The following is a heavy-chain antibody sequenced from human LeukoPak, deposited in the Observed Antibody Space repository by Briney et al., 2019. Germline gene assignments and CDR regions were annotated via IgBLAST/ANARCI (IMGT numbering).Heavy chain of an antibody. CDR3: ARGRTSGGYPHFDS. J-gene: IGHJ4*02. CDR1: GGSFSGYY. Sequence: PSETLSLTCAVYGGSFSGYYWSWIRQPPGKGLEWIGEINHSGSTNYNPSLKSRVTISVDTSKNQFSLNLRSVTAADMAVYYCARGRTSGGYPHFDSWGQGIQVTVSS. CDR2: INHSGST. D-gene: IGHD6-19*01. V-gene: IGHV4-34*01.